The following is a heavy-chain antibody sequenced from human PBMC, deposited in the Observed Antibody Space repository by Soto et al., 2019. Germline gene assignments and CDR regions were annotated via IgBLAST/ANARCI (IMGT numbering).Heavy chain of an antibody. Sequence: GGSLRLSCAASGFTFSSYAMSWVRQAPGKGLEWVSAISGSGGSTYYADSVKGRFTISRDNSKNTLYLQMNSLRAEDTAVYYCAKGYGSGSYPLDYYYGMDVWGQGTTVTVSS. CDR2: ISGSGGST. CDR1: GFTFSSYA. V-gene: IGHV3-23*01. D-gene: IGHD3-10*01. J-gene: IGHJ6*02. CDR3: AKGYGSGSYPLDYYYGMDV.